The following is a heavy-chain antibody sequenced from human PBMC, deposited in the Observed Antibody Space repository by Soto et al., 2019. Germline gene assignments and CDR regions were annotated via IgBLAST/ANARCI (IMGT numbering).Heavy chain of an antibody. CDR2: ISVYNGYT. CDR1: GYSFPDYG. CDR3: ARGDADYEGSWFDS. D-gene: IGHD4-17*01. Sequence: QVQLVHSGGEVKKPGASVKVSCEASGYSFPDYGITWVRRAPGQGLEWMGWISVYNGYTKYAQNFQGRLTMTTDTSTNTAYMELRSLRSDDTAVYYCARGDADYEGSWFDSWGQGTLVTVSS. J-gene: IGHJ5*01. V-gene: IGHV1-18*01.